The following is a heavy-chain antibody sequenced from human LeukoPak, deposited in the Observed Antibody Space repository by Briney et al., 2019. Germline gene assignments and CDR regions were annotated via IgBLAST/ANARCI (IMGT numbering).Heavy chain of an antibody. J-gene: IGHJ4*02. D-gene: IGHD3/OR15-3a*01. Sequence: PSETLSLTCTVSGGSISTYRWSWIRQSPGKGLEWIGYISYSGSTNYNPSLKSRVTISVDTSKNQISLRLTSVTATDTAMYYCARQTGSGLFTLPGGQGTLVTVSS. V-gene: IGHV4-59*08. CDR3: ARQTGSGLFTLP. CDR1: GGSISTYR. CDR2: ISYSGST.